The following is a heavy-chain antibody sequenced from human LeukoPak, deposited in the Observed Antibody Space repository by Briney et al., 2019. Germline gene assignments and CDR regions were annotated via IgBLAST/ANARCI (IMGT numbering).Heavy chain of an antibody. J-gene: IGHJ6*04. V-gene: IGHV4-39*07. CDR3: ARGRRPARYYDFGGDV. CDR2: IYYSGST. D-gene: IGHD3-3*01. Sequence: SETLSLTCTVSGGSISSSSYYWGWIRQPPGRGLEWIGSIYYSGSTYYNPSLKSRVTISVDTSKNQFSLKLSSVTAADTAVYYCARGRRPARYYDFGGDVWGKGTTVTVSS. CDR1: GGSISSSSYY.